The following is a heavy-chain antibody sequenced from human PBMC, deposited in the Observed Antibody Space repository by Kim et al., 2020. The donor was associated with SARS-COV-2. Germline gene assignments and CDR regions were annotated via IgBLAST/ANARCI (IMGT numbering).Heavy chain of an antibody. V-gene: IGHV3-30*04. CDR2: ISYDGSNK. CDR1: GFTFSSYA. CDR3: ARDRGGWFAVYGMDV. Sequence: GGSLRLSCAASGFTFSSYAMHWVRQAPGKGLEWVAVISYDGSNKYYADSVKGRFTISRDNSKNTLYLQMNSLRAEDTAVYYCARDRGGWFAVYGMDVWGQGTTVTVSS. D-gene: IGHD3-10*01. J-gene: IGHJ6*02.